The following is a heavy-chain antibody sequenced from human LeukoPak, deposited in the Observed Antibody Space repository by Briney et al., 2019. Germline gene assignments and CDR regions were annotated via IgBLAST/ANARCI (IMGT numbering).Heavy chain of an antibody. V-gene: IGHV3-11*04. Sequence: GGSLRLSCAASGFTFSDYYMSWIRQAPGKGLEWVSYISSSGSTIYYADSVKGRFTISRDNSKNTLYLQMNSLRAEDTAVYYCARVGRELLDPWDYWGQGTLVTVSS. D-gene: IGHD1-26*01. J-gene: IGHJ4*02. CDR3: ARVGRELLDPWDY. CDR1: GFTFSDYY. CDR2: ISSSGSTI.